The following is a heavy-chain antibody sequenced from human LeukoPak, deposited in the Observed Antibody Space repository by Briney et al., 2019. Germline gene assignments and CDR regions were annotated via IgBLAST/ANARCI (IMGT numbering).Heavy chain of an antibody. CDR2: ISSSGKTI. V-gene: IGHV3-48*03. Sequence: GGSLRLSCAASGFTFSSYDMNWVRQTPGKGLEWVSYISSSGKTIYYADSVKGRFTISRDNAKNSLYLQMNSLTVEDTADYYCARDSDFWSGSPVSMDVWGQGTTVTVSS. D-gene: IGHD3-3*01. J-gene: IGHJ6*02. CDR1: GFTFSSYD. CDR3: ARDSDFWSGSPVSMDV.